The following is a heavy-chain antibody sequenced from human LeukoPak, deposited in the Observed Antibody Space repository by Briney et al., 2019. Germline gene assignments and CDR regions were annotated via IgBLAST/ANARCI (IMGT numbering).Heavy chain of an antibody. CDR3: AKDPNYDFWSGYSPSFDY. J-gene: IGHJ4*02. CDR1: GFTFSSYA. Sequence: GGSLRLSFAASGFTFSSYAMSWVRQAPGKGLEWVSAISGSGGSTYYADSVKGRFTISRDNSKNTLYLQMNSLRAEGTAVYYCAKDPNYDFWSGYSPSFDYWGQGTLVTVSS. V-gene: IGHV3-23*01. CDR2: ISGSGGST. D-gene: IGHD3-3*01.